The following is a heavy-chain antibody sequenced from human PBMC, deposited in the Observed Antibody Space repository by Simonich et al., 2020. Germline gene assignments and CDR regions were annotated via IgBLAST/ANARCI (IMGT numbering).Heavy chain of an antibody. CDR1: GGSFSGYY. V-gene: IGHV4-34*01. D-gene: IGHD1-1*01. Sequence: QVQLQQWGAGLLKPSETLSLTCAIYGGSFSGYYWSWIRQPPGKGLEWIGEINHSVSTNYNPSLTSRVTISVDTSKNQFSLKLSAVTAADTAVYYCARHLQLGPFDYWGQGTLVTVSS. CDR3: ARHLQLGPFDY. CDR2: INHSVST. J-gene: IGHJ4*02.